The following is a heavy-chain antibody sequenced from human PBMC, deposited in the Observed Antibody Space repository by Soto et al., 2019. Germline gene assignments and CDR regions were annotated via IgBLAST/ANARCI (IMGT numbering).Heavy chain of an antibody. CDR3: ARYEYSGYAYGDAFDI. CDR1: GGSISNYY. J-gene: IGHJ3*02. Sequence: PSETLSLTCTVSGGSISNYYWSWIRQPPGKGLEWIGYIYYSGSTNYNPSLKSGVTISVDTSKNQVSLKLSSVTAADTAVYYCARYEYSGYAYGDAFDIWGQGTMVTVPS. D-gene: IGHD5-12*01. CDR2: IYYSGST. V-gene: IGHV4-59*08.